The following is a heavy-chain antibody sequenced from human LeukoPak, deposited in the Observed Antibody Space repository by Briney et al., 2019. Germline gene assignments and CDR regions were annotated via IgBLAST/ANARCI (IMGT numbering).Heavy chain of an antibody. Sequence: ASVKVSCKASGGTFSSYAISWVRQAPGQGLEWMGGIIPIFGTANYAQKFQGRVTITADESTSTAYMGLSSLRSEDTAVYYCATHCSSTSCYSYYFDYWGQGTLVTVSS. J-gene: IGHJ4*02. CDR3: ATHCSSTSCYSYYFDY. CDR2: IIPIFGTA. D-gene: IGHD2-2*01. V-gene: IGHV1-69*13. CDR1: GGTFSSYA.